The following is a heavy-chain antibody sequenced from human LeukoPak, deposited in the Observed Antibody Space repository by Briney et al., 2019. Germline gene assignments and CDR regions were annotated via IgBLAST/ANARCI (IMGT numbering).Heavy chain of an antibody. V-gene: IGHV4-4*07. Sequence: SETLSLTCTVFSGSISTYYWSWIRQPAGKQLEWIGRIYSNGDTNYNPSLKSRVTMSVDTSKNQFSLKLNSVTAADTAVYFCARDKIAAAGSDYWGQGTLVTVSS. CDR3: ARDKIAAAGSDY. CDR1: SGSISTYY. D-gene: IGHD6-13*01. CDR2: IYSNGDT. J-gene: IGHJ4*02.